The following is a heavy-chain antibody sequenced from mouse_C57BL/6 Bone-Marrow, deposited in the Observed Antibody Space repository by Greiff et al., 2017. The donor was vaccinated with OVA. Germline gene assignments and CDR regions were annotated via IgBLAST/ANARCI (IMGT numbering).Heavy chain of an antibody. V-gene: IGHV5-6*01. Sequence: EVLVVESGGDLVKPGGSLKLSCAASGFTFSSYGMSWVRQTPDKRLEWVATISSGGSYTYYPDSVKGRFTISRDNAKNTLYLQMSSLKSEDTAMDYCASRLRLLPWFAYWGQGTLVTVSA. CDR3: ASRLRLLPWFAY. D-gene: IGHD1-2*01. J-gene: IGHJ3*01. CDR1: GFTFSSYG. CDR2: ISSGGSYT.